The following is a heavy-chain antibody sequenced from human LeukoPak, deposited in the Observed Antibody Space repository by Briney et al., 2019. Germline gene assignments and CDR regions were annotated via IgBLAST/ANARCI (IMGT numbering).Heavy chain of an antibody. V-gene: IGHV4-34*01. Sequence: NPSETLSLTCAVYGGSFSGYYWSWIRQPPGKGLEWIGEINHSGSTNYNPSLKSRVTISVDTSKNQFSLKLSSVTAADTAVYYCASLRVGELSYWGQGTLVTVSS. CDR1: GGSFSGYY. D-gene: IGHD3-16*02. J-gene: IGHJ4*02. CDR3: ASLRVGELSY. CDR2: INHSGST.